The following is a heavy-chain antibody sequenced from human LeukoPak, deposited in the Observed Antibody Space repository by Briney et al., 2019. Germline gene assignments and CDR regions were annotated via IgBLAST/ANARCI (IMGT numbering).Heavy chain of an antibody. D-gene: IGHD3-10*01. CDR2: INHSGST. V-gene: IGHV4-34*01. J-gene: IGHJ6*02. CDR3: ARGNLWDGSGSRDYYYGMDV. CDR1: GGSFSGYY. Sequence: SETLSLTCAVYGGSFSGYYWSWIRQPPGKGLEWIGEINHSGSTNYNPSLKSRVTISVDTSKNQFSLKLSSVTAADTAVYYCARGNLWDGSGSRDYYYGMDVWGQGTTVTVS.